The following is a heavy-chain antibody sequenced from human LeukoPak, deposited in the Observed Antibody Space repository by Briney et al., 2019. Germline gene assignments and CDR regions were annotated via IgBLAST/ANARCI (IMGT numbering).Heavy chain of an antibody. CDR1: GFTFSRHT. D-gene: IGHD1-26*01. J-gene: IGHJ5*02. CDR3: ARDAAMVGATGDNWFDP. CDR2: ISSSSTYI. V-gene: IGHV3-21*01. Sequence: GGSLRLSCAASGFTFSRHTMNWVRQAPGKGLEWVSSISSSSTYIYYADSLRGRFTISRRDDRNSLYLQVDSLKVEDTAVYYCARDAAMVGATGDNWFDPWGQGTLVTVAS.